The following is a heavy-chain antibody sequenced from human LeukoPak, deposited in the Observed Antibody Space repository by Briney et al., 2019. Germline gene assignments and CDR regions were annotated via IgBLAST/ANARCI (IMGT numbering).Heavy chain of an antibody. CDR1: GFTFSSYS. CDR2: ISSSSSYI. CDR3: ASGTYYYDSSGYSSWHY. D-gene: IGHD3-22*01. Sequence: PGGSLRLSCAASGFTFSSYSMNWVRQAPGKGLEWVSSISSSSSYIYYADSVKGRFTISRDNAKNSLYLQMNSLRAEDTAVYYCASGTYYYDSSGYSSWHYWGQGTLVTVSS. J-gene: IGHJ4*02. V-gene: IGHV3-21*01.